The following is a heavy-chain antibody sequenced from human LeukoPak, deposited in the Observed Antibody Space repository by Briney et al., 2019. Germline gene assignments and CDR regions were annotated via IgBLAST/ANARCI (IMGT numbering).Heavy chain of an antibody. D-gene: IGHD3-10*01. V-gene: IGHV4-4*07. CDR2: ISGSGTI. CDR3: ARDSGTTGEVKFDP. J-gene: IGHJ5*02. CDR1: GGSINSY. Sequence: PSETLSLTCTVSGGSINSYWSWIRQPAGKGVEWSGRISGSGTITYNPALQSRLSISIDTSKNQFSLKLMTVTSADTAVYYCARDSGTTGEVKFDPWGQGTLVTVSS.